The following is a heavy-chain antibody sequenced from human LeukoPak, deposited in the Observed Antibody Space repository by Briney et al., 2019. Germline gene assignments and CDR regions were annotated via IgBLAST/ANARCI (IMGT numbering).Heavy chain of an antibody. V-gene: IGHV4-59*08. Sequence: SETLSLTCTVSGGSISSYYWSWIRQPPAKGLEWIGYIYYSGSTNYNPSLKSRVTISVDTSKNQFSLKLSSVTAADTAVYYCARGDYGDYDYWGQGTLVTVSS. CDR2: IYYSGST. J-gene: IGHJ4*02. CDR1: GGSISSYY. D-gene: IGHD4-17*01. CDR3: ARGDYGDYDY.